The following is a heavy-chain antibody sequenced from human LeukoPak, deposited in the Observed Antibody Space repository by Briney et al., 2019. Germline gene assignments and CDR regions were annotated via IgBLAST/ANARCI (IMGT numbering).Heavy chain of an antibody. CDR1: GGSFSGYY. V-gene: IGHV4-34*01. Sequence: PSETLSLTCAVYGGSFSGYYWSWIRQPPGKGLEWIGEINHSGSTNYNPSLKSRVTISVDTSKNQFSLKLSSVTAADTAVYYCARKGSWIQLWLRTSHYYFDYWGQGTLVTVSS. D-gene: IGHD5-18*01. CDR3: ARKGSWIQLWLRTSHYYFDY. CDR2: INHSGST. J-gene: IGHJ4*02.